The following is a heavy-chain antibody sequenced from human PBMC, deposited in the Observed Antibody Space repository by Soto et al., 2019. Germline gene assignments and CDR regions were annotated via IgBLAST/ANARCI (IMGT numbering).Heavy chain of an antibody. D-gene: IGHD6-13*01. CDR3: ATSGSSWYELDK. CDR2: IWSDGSNT. CDR1: GFTFSTSG. Sequence: GSLRLSCVASGFTFSTSGMHWVRQAPGKGLEWVAVIWSDGSNTYYGDSVKGRFTISRDDSKNTLYLQMNSLRAEDTSVYYCATSGSSWYELDKWGQGTLVTVSS. V-gene: IGHV3-33*01. J-gene: IGHJ4*02.